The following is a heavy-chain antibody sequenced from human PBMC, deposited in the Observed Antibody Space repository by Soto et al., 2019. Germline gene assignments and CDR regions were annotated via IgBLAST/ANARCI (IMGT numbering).Heavy chain of an antibody. Sequence: ASVKVSCKASGYTFTSYCISWVRQAPGQGLEWMGWISAYNGNTNYAQKLQGRVTITRDTSASTAYMELSSLRSEDTAVYYCARVGRESPYYYDGMDVWGQGTTVTVSS. V-gene: IGHV1-18*01. J-gene: IGHJ6*02. CDR2: ISAYNGNT. D-gene: IGHD3-10*01. CDR3: ARVGRESPYYYDGMDV. CDR1: GYTFTSYC.